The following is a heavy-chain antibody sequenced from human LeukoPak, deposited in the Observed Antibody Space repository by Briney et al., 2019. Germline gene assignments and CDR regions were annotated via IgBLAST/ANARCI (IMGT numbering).Heavy chain of an antibody. D-gene: IGHD3-16*01. V-gene: IGHV4-38-2*02. CDR3: ARLRLGELFVRG. J-gene: IGHJ4*02. Sequence: SETLSLTCTVSSYPISSGYYWAWFRQTTAKGLEWIATIYHSGTTYYNPSLKSRVTVSVDTSKNQFSLKLSSVTAADTAVYYCARLRLGELFVRGWGQGTLVTVSS. CDR1: SYPISSGYY. CDR2: IYHSGTT.